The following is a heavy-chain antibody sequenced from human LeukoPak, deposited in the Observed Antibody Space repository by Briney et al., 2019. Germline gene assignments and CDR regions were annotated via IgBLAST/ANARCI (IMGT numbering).Heavy chain of an antibody. CDR3: ARDYCSSTSCGGFDY. V-gene: IGHV4-38-2*02. D-gene: IGHD2-2*01. Sequence: PSETVSLTCTVSGYSISSGYYWGWIRQPPGKGLEWIGSIYHSGSTYYNPSLKSRVTISVDTSKNQFSLKLSSVTAADTAVYYCARDYCSSTSCGGFDYWGQGTLVTVSS. J-gene: IGHJ4*02. CDR2: IYHSGST. CDR1: GYSISSGYY.